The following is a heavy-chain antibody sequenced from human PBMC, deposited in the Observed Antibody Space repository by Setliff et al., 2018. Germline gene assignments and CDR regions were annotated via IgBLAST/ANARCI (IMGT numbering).Heavy chain of an antibody. V-gene: IGHV3-30*18. CDR3: AKDLPPQRGAFDI. CDR2: ISYDGSNK. Sequence: GGSLRLSCAASGFTFSSYGMHWVRQAPGKGLEWVAVISYDGSNKYSADSVKGRFTISRDNSKNTLYLQMNSLRAEDTAVYYCAKDLPPQRGAFDIWGQGTMVTVSS. CDR1: GFTFSSYG. J-gene: IGHJ3*02. D-gene: IGHD2-2*01.